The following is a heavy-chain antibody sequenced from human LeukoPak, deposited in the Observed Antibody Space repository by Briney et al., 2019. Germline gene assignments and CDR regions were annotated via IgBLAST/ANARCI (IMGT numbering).Heavy chain of an antibody. V-gene: IGHV3-9*01. CDR3: ARYGHGLGFDY. CDR2: ISWNSGSI. J-gene: IGHJ4*02. CDR1: GFTFDDYA. Sequence: QSGGSLRLSCAASGFTFDDYAMRWVRQAPGKGLEWVSGISWNSGSIGYADSVKGRFTISRDNAKNSLYLQMNSLRAEDTALYYCARYGHGLGFDYWGQGTLVTVSS. D-gene: IGHD1-20*01.